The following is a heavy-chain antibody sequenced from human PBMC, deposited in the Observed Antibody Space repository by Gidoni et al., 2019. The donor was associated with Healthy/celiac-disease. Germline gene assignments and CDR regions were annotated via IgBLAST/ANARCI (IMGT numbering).Heavy chain of an antibody. CDR2: IYYSGST. CDR1: GGSISSGGYY. J-gene: IGHJ2*01. CDR3: ARVPYCGGDCYPNYWYFDL. Sequence: QVQLQESGPGLVKPSQTLSLTCTVSGGSISSGGYYWSWIRQHPGKGLEWIGYIYYSGSTYYNPSLKSRVTISVDTSKNQFSLKLSSVTAADTAVYYCARVPYCGGDCYPNYWYFDLWGRGTLVTVSS. V-gene: IGHV4-31*03. D-gene: IGHD2-21*02.